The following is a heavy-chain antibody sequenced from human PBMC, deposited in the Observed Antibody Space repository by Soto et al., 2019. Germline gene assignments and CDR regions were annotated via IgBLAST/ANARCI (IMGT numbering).Heavy chain of an antibody. CDR3: ARDRPYCSGGSCYSAFD. J-gene: IGHJ4*02. D-gene: IGHD2-15*01. CDR1: GGTFSSYA. V-gene: IGHV1-69*12. CDR2: IIPIFGTA. Sequence: QVQLVQSGAEVKKPGSSVKVSCKASGGTFSSYAISWVRQAPGQGLEWMGGIIPIFGTANYAQKFQGRVTITADESTSTDDMELSSLRSEDTAVYYCARDRPYCSGGSCYSAFDWGQGTLVTVSS.